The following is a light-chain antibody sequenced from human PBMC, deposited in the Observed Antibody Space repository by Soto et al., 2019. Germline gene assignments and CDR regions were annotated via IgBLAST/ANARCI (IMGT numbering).Light chain of an antibody. CDR1: QGVTTAY. CDR3: QQYGASPLFT. CDR2: GAS. J-gene: IGKJ3*01. Sequence: EVVLTQSPGTLSLSPGERATLSCRASQGVTTAYLAWYQHKPGQAPRLLIYGASNRATGIPDRFSGSGSGTYFTLTISRLEPEDFAVYSCQQYGASPLFTFGPGTKVDLK. V-gene: IGKV3-20*01.